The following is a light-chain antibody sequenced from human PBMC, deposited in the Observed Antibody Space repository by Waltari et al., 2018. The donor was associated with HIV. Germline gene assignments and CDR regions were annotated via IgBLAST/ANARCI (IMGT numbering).Light chain of an antibody. V-gene: IGLV1-47*01. CDR1: ISNIGTNF. J-gene: IGLJ2*01. CDR3: EAWDDRLGGPV. CDR2: RNS. Sequence: QSVLTQPPSASETPGQRVTISCSGSISNIGTNFVYWYQQIPGHAPKVLIYRNSQRPSGVPDRFSGSKSGTSASLAISGLRSEDEADYYCEAWDDRLGGPVFGGGTRLTVL.